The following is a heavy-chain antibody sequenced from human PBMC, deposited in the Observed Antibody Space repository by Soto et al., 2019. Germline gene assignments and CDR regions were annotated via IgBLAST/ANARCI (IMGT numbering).Heavy chain of an antibody. CDR2: ISHNGNIK. D-gene: IGHD2-15*01. CDR3: AKCSGQYYYYYAMAV. V-gene: IGHV3-30-3*01. CDR1: GFIFSDYA. J-gene: IGHJ6*02. Sequence: GGSLRLSCAASGFIFSDYAMHWVRQAPGKGLEWVAAISHNGNIKNYADSVKGRFTVSRDNPNTTLFLQLNGLRGEDTAVYYCAKCSGQYYYYYAMAVWGQGTTVTVSS.